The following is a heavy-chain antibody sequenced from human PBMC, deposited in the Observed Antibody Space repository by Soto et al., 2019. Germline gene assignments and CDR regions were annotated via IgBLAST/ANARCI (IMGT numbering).Heavy chain of an antibody. CDR3: AKSLFELGPFDY. V-gene: IGHV3-53*01. D-gene: IGHD7-27*01. CDR2: IYSGGST. CDR1: GFTVSSNY. Sequence: GGSLRLSCAASGFTVSSNYMSWVRQAPGKGLEWVSVIYSGGSTYYADSVKGRFTISRDNSKNTLYLQMNSLRAEDTAVYYCAKSLFELGPFDYWGQGTLVTVSS. J-gene: IGHJ4*02.